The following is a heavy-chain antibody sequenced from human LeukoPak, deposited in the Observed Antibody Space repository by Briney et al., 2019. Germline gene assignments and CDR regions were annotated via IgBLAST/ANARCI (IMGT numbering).Heavy chain of an antibody. CDR1: GYTFTSYF. J-gene: IGHJ4*02. CDR3: ARATGPRVGATSQEYYFDY. CDR2: INPSGGST. Sequence: ASVKVSCKASGYTFTSYFMHWMRQAPGQGLEWMGIINPSGGSTSYTQKFQGRVTTTRDTSTSTVYMELNSLRSEDTAVYYCARATGPRVGATSQEYYFDYWGQGTLVTVSS. D-gene: IGHD1-26*01. V-gene: IGHV1-46*01.